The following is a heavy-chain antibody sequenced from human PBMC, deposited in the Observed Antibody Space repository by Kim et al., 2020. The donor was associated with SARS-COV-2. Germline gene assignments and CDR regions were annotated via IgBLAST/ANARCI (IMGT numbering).Heavy chain of an antibody. J-gene: IGHJ3*02. V-gene: IGHV4-59*01. Sequence: SETLSLTCTVSGGSITDYYWTWIRQAPGKGLEWIGYMYYGAGANYNPSLKSRVTVSIDTSKNQFSLKLASVTAADTALYYCARGGGSSTPLSAFDIWGQG. D-gene: IGHD6-6*01. CDR3: ARGGGSSTPLSAFDI. CDR1: GGSITDYY. CDR2: MYYGAGA.